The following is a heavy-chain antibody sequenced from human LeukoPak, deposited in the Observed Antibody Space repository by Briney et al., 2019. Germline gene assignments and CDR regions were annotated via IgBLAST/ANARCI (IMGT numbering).Heavy chain of an antibody. CDR3: AKPAGYYYDSSGLDY. J-gene: IGHJ4*02. CDR1: GFTFSSYG. D-gene: IGHD3-22*01. Sequence: GGSLRLSCAASGFTFSSYGTHWVRQAPGKGLEWVAVISYDGSDIYYVDSVKGRFTISRDNSKNTLYLQMNSLRAEDTAVYYCAKPAGYYYDSSGLDYWGQGTLVTVSS. V-gene: IGHV3-30*18. CDR2: ISYDGSDI.